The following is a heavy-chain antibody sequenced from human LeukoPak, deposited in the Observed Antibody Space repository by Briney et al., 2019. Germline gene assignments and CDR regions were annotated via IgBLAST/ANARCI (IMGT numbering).Heavy chain of an antibody. CDR2: MNPNSGNT. CDR1: GGTFSSYA. Sequence: GASVKVSCKASGGTFSSYAISWVRQAPGQGLEWMGWMNPNSGNTGYAQKFQGRVTMTRNTSISTAYMELSSLRSEDTAVYYCARGLGAAAGTWGQGTLVTVSS. V-gene: IGHV1-8*02. CDR3: ARGLGAAAGT. D-gene: IGHD6-13*01. J-gene: IGHJ4*02.